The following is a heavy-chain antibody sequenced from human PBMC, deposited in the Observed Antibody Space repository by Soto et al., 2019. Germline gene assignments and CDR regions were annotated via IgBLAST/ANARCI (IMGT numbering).Heavy chain of an antibody. CDR3: AKDARGYYYGSFYYRGPIYYYYSSGWEG. J-gene: IGHJ6*02. Sequence: PGGSLRLSCAASRFTFSAYAMTWVRQAPGKGLEWVSTISGSGDNTYYADSVKGRFTISRDNSKNTLYLQMNSLTAADTAVYYCAKDARGYYYGSFYYRGPIYYYYSSGWEGGGQGTTVPVSS. CDR2: ISGSGDNT. V-gene: IGHV3-23*01. D-gene: IGHD3-22*01. CDR1: RFTFSAYA.